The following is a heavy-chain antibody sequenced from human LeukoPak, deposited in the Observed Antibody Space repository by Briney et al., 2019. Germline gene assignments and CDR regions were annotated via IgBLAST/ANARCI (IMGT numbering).Heavy chain of an antibody. CDR3: AKGAEYYYDSSGPDDY. CDR2: IGDSSSHT. V-gene: IGHV3-23*01. D-gene: IGHD3-22*01. CDR1: GFAFDSFA. J-gene: IGHJ4*02. Sequence: GGSLRLSCAASGFAFDSFAMSWVRQAPGQGLAWVSAIGDSSSHTYYADSVKGRFTISRDNSKNTLYLQMNSLRAEDTAVYYCAKGAEYYYDSSGPDDYWGQGTLVTVSS.